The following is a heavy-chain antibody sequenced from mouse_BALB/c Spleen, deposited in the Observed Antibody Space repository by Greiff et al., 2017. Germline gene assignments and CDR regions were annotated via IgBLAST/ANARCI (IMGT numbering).Heavy chain of an antibody. CDR1: GYTFTSYW. Sequence: QGHVKQSGAELAKPGASVKMSCKASGYTFTSYWMHWVKQRPGQGLEWIGYINPSTGYTEYNQKFKDKATLTADKSSSTAYMQLSSLTSEDSAVYYCARSDGNYFAYWGQGTLVTVSA. V-gene: IGHV1-7*01. CDR2: INPSTGYT. D-gene: IGHD2-1*01. J-gene: IGHJ3*01. CDR3: ARSDGNYFAY.